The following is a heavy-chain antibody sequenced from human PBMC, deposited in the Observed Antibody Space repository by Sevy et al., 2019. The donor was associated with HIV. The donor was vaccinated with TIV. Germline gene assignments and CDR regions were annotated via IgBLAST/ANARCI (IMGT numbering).Heavy chain of an antibody. J-gene: IGHJ6*02. CDR1: GFSFSRHG. CDR2: ISDDGSDK. CDR3: ANARGSEYDCGWLYYYYIMDV. V-gene: IGHV3-30*18. Sequence: GGSLRLSCVADGFSFSRHGMHWARQAPGKGLEWVAVISDDGSDKEYAESVKGRFTVSRDNSKDTVYLQMNRLRLDDTDVYYCANARGSEYDCGWLYYYYIMDVWGQGTTVTVSS. D-gene: IGHD3-10*01.